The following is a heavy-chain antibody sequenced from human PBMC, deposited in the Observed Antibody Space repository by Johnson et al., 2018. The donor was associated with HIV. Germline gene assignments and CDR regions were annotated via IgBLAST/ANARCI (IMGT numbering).Heavy chain of an antibody. CDR2: ISYDRSNK. D-gene: IGHD7-27*01. Sequence: VQLVESGGGVVQPGGSLRLSCAASGFTFSSYAMHWVRQAPGKGLEWVAVISYDRSNKYYADSVKGRFTISRDNYKNTLFLQMNSLRAEDTALYYCARDPTTQYLRLIGDFGSFDIWGQGTMVTVSS. CDR3: ARDPTTQYLRLIGDFGSFDI. V-gene: IGHV3-30-3*01. J-gene: IGHJ3*02. CDR1: GFTFSSYA.